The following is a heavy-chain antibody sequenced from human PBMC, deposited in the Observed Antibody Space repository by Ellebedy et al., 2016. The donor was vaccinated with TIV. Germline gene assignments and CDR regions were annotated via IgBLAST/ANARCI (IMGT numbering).Heavy chain of an antibody. Sequence: ASVKVSCKASGYTFTSYAMHWVRQAPGQRLEWMGWINAGNGNTKYSRKFQGSVTITRDTSASTAYMELSSLRSEDTAVYYCARREWLGYYDYWGQGTLVTVSS. V-gene: IGHV1-3*01. CDR2: INAGNGNT. CDR3: ARREWLGYYDY. CDR1: GYTFTSYA. J-gene: IGHJ4*02. D-gene: IGHD6-19*01.